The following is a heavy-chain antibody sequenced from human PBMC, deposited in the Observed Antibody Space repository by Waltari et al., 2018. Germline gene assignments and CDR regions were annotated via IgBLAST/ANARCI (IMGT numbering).Heavy chain of an antibody. D-gene: IGHD3-10*01. CDR1: GFTFDDYT. CDR2: ISWDGGST. Sequence: EVQLVESGGVVVQPGGSLRLSCAASGFTFDDYTMHWVRHAPGKGLEWVSLISWDGGSTYYADSVKGRFTISRDNSKNSLYLQMNSLRTEDTALYYCAKDSYYGSGTSFDYWGQGTLVTVSS. J-gene: IGHJ4*02. V-gene: IGHV3-43*01. CDR3: AKDSYYGSGTSFDY.